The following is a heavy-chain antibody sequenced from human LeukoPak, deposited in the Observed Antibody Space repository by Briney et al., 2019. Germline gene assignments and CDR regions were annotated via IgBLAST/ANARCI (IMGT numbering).Heavy chain of an antibody. Sequence: GGSLRLSCAASGFTFSSHAMSWVRQAPGMGLEWVAAINRSGTNTYYVDSVKGRFTISRDSSKNTLHLQMDSLRAEDTAVYYCAKDWPVSGDHYSPFDYWGQGTLVTVSS. V-gene: IGHV3-23*01. D-gene: IGHD4-11*01. CDR1: GFTFSSHA. CDR3: AKDWPVSGDHYSPFDY. J-gene: IGHJ4*02. CDR2: INRSGTNT.